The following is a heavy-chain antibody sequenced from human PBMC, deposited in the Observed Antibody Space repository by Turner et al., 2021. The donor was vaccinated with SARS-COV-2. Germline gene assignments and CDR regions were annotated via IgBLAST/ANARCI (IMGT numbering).Heavy chain of an antibody. CDR1: GYTLTELS. CDR3: ASGSAVTGTSQFYYYYYGMDV. CDR2: FDPEDGET. D-gene: IGHD6-19*01. J-gene: IGHJ6*02. V-gene: IGHV1-24*01. Sequence: QVQLVQSGAEVKKPGASVKVSCKVSGYTLTELSMHWVRQAPGKGLEWMGGFDPEDGETIYAQKFQGRVTMTEDTSTDTAYMELSSLRSEDTAVYYCASGSAVTGTSQFYYYYYGMDVWGQGTTVTVSS.